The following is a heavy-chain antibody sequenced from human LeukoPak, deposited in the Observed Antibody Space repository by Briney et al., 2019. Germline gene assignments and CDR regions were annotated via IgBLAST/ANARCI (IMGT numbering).Heavy chain of an antibody. Sequence: PSETLSLTCTVSGGSISGSYWSWIRQPPGKGLEWIGYIYYSETYYNPSLKSRVTISLATSKNHFSLNLRFVTAADTAVYFCARTQGWGTVRTGYYYGMDVWGQGTTVTVSS. D-gene: IGHD4-11*01. J-gene: IGHJ6*02. CDR3: ARTQGWGTVRTGYYYGMDV. CDR2: IYYSET. CDR1: GGSISGSY. V-gene: IGHV4-59*08.